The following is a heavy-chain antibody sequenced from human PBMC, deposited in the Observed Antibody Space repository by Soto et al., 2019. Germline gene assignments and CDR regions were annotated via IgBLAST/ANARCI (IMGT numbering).Heavy chain of an antibody. V-gene: IGHV4-4*07. J-gene: IGHJ4*02. Sequence: LSLTCTVSGGSISNYFCNWIRQPAGKGLEWIGRIDNSGSTNYNPSLKSRITMSADTSRNQFSLKLNSVTAAGTAVYYCARGGQDFWSGPFDYWGQGALVTVSS. D-gene: IGHD3-3*01. CDR3: ARGGQDFWSGPFDY. CDR2: IDNSGST. CDR1: GGSISNYF.